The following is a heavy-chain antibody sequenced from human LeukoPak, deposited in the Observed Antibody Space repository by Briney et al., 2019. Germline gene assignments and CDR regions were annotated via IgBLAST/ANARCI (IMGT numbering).Heavy chain of an antibody. CDR3: ARSGIAAGFQH. D-gene: IGHD6-25*01. CDR2: IIPIFGTA. CDR1: GYTFTSYI. J-gene: IGHJ1*01. V-gene: IGHV1-69*05. Sequence: SVKVSCKASGYTFTSYIISWARQAPGQGLEWMGGIIPIFGTANYAQKFQGRVTITTDESTSTAYMELSSLRSEDTAVYYCARSGIAAGFQHWGQGTLVTVSS.